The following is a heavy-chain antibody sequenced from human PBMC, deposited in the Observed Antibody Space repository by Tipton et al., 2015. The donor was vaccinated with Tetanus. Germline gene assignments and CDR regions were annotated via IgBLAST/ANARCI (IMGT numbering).Heavy chain of an antibody. J-gene: IGHJ2*01. D-gene: IGHD2-21*02. V-gene: IGHV4-59*12. CDR2: IYYSGST. CDR1: GGSISSYY. Sequence: TLSLTCTVSGGSISSYYWSWIRQPPGKGLEWIGYIYYSGSTNYNPSLKSRLTISVDTSKNQFPLKLTSVTAADTAVYYCARSWARDFGGDHYYFDLWGRGTLVAVSS. CDR3: ARSWARDFGGDHYYFDL.